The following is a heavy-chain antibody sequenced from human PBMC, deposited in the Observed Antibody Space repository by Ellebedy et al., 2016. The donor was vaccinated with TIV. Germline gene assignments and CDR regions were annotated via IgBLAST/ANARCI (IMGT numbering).Heavy chain of an antibody. CDR2: MNPNSGNT. J-gene: IGHJ2*01. Sequence: AASVKVSCKASGYTFTSYDINWVRQATGQGLEWMGWMNPNSGNTGYAQKFQGRVTMTRNTSISTAYMELSSLRSEDTAVYYCARGLRSYYYDSGSYFWYFDLWGRGTLVTVSS. CDR1: GYTFTSYD. CDR3: ARGLRSYYYDSGSYFWYFDL. V-gene: IGHV1-8*01. D-gene: IGHD3-10*01.